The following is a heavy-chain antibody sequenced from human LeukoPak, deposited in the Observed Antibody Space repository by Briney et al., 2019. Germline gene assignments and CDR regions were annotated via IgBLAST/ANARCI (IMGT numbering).Heavy chain of an antibody. CDR1: GGSITSSSYY. CDR3: ASPGSSSRSRWFDP. J-gene: IGHJ5*02. D-gene: IGHD6-13*01. CDR2: IYYTGGT. Sequence: SETLSLTCSVSGGSITSSSYYWGWIRQPPEKGLEWIGTIYYTGGTYYSPSLKSRVTMSVDTSKNQFSLKLSSVTAADTAVYYCASPGSSSRSRWFDPWGQGTLVTVSS. V-gene: IGHV4-39*01.